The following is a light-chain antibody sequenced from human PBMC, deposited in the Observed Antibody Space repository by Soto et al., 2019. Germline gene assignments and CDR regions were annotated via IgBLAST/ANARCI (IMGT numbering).Light chain of an antibody. Sequence: QSVLAQPASVSGSPGQSITISCTGTSSDVGAYNYVSRYQQRPGKAPKLMIYEVGSRPSGVSNRFSASKSDNTASLTISGLQAEDEADYYCASYTGSGTFVFGTGTKVTVL. J-gene: IGLJ1*01. V-gene: IGLV2-14*01. CDR2: EVG. CDR3: ASYTGSGTFV. CDR1: SSDVGAYNY.